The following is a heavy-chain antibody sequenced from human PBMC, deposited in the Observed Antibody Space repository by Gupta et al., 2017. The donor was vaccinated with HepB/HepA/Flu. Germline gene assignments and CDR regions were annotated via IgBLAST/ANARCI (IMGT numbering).Heavy chain of an antibody. Sequence: QLQLQESGSGLVKPSQTLSLTCAVSGGSISSGGYSWSWIRQPPGKGLEWIGYIYHSGSTYYNPSLKSRVTISVDRSKNQFSLKLSSVTAADTAVYYCXRSLNDYGXYFERGEYYYFDYWGQGTLVTVSS. CDR1: GGSISSGGYS. V-gene: IGHV4-30-2*01. J-gene: IGHJ4*02. D-gene: IGHD4-17*01. CDR2: IYHSGST. CDR3: XRSLNDYGXYFERGEYYYFDY.